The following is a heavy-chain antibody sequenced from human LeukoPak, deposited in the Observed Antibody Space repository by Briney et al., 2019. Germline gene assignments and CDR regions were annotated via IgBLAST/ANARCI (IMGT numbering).Heavy chain of an antibody. CDR2: IRYDGSNK. Sequence: GGSLRLSCAASGFTFSSYGMHWVRQAPGKGLEWVAFIRYDGSNKYYADSVKGRLTISRDNSKNTLYLQMNSLRAEDTAVYYCARDGVYSYGSNWFDPWGQGTLVTVSS. CDR3: ARDGVYSYGSNWFDP. V-gene: IGHV3-30*02. CDR1: GFTFSSYG. J-gene: IGHJ5*02. D-gene: IGHD5-18*01.